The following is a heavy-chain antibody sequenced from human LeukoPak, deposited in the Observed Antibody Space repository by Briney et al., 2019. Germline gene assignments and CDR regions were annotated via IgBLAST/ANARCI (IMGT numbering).Heavy chain of an antibody. CDR2: ISAYNGNT. CDR3: AREKVTPVVAASYGIDY. J-gene: IGHJ4*02. V-gene: IGHV1-18*01. D-gene: IGHD2-15*01. Sequence: ASVKVSCKASGGTFSSYAISWVRQAPGQGLEWMGWISAYNGNTNYAQKLQGRVTMTTDTSTSTAYMELRSLRSDDTAVYYCAREKVTPVVAASYGIDYWGQGTLVIVSS. CDR1: GGTFSSYA.